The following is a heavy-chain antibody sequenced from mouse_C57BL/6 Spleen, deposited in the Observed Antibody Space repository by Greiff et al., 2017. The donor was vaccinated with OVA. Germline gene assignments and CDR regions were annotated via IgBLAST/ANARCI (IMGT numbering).Heavy chain of an antibody. CDR2: IHPNSGST. CDR3: ARGLFITTVVDHY. D-gene: IGHD1-1*01. CDR1: GYTFTSYW. Sequence: VQLQQPGAELVKPGASVKLSCKASGYTFTSYWMHWVKQRPGQGLEWIGMIHPNSGSTNYNEKFKSKATLTVDKSSSTAYMQLSSLTSEDSAVYYCARGLFITTVVDHYWGQGTTLTVSS. V-gene: IGHV1-64*01. J-gene: IGHJ2*01.